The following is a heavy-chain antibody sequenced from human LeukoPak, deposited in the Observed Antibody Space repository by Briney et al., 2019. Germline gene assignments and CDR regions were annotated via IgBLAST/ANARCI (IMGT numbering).Heavy chain of an antibody. CDR3: AGGSRRDGYDY. J-gene: IGHJ4*02. CDR2: ISYDGSNK. Sequence: GGSLRLSCAASGFTFSSYGMHWVRQAPGKGLEWVAVISYDGSNKYYADSVKGRFTISRDNSKNTLYLQMNSLRAEDTAVYYCAGGSRRDGYDYWGQGTLVTVSS. CDR1: GFTFSSYG. V-gene: IGHV3-30*03. D-gene: IGHD5-24*01.